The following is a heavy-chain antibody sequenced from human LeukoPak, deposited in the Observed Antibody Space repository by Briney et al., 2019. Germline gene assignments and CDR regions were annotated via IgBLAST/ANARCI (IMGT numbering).Heavy chain of an antibody. CDR2: IYYSGST. Sequence: PSETLSLTCTVSGGSISSYYWSWIRQPPGKGLEWFGYIYYSGSTNYNPSLKSRVTISVDTSKNQFSLKLSSVTAADTAVYYCARVGAVAGTTADYYYYYGMDVWGQGTTVTVSS. CDR1: GGSISSYY. V-gene: IGHV4-59*01. J-gene: IGHJ6*02. CDR3: ARVGAVAGTTADYYYYYGMDV. D-gene: IGHD6-19*01.